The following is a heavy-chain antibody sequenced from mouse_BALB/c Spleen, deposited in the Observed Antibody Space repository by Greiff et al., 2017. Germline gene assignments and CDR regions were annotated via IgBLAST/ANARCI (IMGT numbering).Heavy chain of an antibody. Sequence: DLVKPGASVKLSCKASGYTFTSYWINWIKQRPGQGLEWIGRIAPGSGSTYYNEMFKGKATLTVDTSSSTAYIQLSSLSSEDSAVYFCARSGDYYGSSFDYWGQGTTLTVS. D-gene: IGHD1-1*01. J-gene: IGHJ2*01. CDR2: IAPGSGST. CDR1: GYTFTSYW. CDR3: ARSGDYYGSSFDY. V-gene: IGHV1S41*01.